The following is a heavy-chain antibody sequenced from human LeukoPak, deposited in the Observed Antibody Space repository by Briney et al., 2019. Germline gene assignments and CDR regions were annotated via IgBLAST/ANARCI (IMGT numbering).Heavy chain of an antibody. CDR3: ARADIVVVRAARGNYYYYYMDV. Sequence: PSSSVKVSCKASGGTFISYAISWVRQAPGQELEWMGGIIPIFGTANYAQKLQGRVTITADKSTSTAYMELSSLRCEDTAVFYCARADIVVVRAARGNYYYYYMDVWGKGTTVTISS. J-gene: IGHJ6*03. CDR2: IIPIFGTA. D-gene: IGHD2-2*01. CDR1: GGTFISYA. V-gene: IGHV1-69*06.